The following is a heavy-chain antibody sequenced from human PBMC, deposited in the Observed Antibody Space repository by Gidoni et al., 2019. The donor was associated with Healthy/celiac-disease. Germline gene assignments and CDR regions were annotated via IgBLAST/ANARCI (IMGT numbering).Heavy chain of an antibody. Sequence: EVQLVESGGGLVQPGRSLRLSCTASGFTFGDYAMSWFRQAPGKGLEWVGFIRSKAYGGTTEYAASVKGRFTISRDDSKSIAYLQMNSLKTEDTAVYYCTRAVLSEWLVNYFDYWGQGTLVTVSS. D-gene: IGHD6-19*01. J-gene: IGHJ4*02. CDR2: IRSKAYGGTT. V-gene: IGHV3-49*03. CDR3: TRAVLSEWLVNYFDY. CDR1: GFTFGDYA.